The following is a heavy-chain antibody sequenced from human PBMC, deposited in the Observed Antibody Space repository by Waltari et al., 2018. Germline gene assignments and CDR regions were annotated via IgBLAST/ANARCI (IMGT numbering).Heavy chain of an antibody. Sequence: QLQLQESGPGLVKPSETLTLTCTVSGGSVDTADYYWGWIRQSPGKRLEWIGSLYHSGSTYYNPSLKSRVTMSVDTSKNQFTLKLGSVTVADTAMYYCARHDTQNNSAWKRPYGSWGQGTLVTVSS. J-gene: IGHJ1*01. CDR2: LYHSGST. CDR3: ARHDTQNNSAWKRPYGS. CDR1: GGSVDTADYY. D-gene: IGHD6-19*01. V-gene: IGHV4-39*01.